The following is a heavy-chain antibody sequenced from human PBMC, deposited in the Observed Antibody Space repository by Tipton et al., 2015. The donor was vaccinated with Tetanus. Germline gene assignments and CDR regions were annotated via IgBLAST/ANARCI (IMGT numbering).Heavy chain of an antibody. V-gene: IGHV3-23*01. CDR2: ISGSGGST. Sequence: SLRLSCAASGFTFSSYAMSWVRQAPGKGLEWVSAISGSGGSTYYPDSVKGRFTISRDNSKNTLYLQMNSLRAEDTAVYYCAKQSGPYYYYGMDVWGQGTTVTVSS. CDR1: GFTFSSYA. CDR3: AKQSGPYYYYGMDV. J-gene: IGHJ6*02.